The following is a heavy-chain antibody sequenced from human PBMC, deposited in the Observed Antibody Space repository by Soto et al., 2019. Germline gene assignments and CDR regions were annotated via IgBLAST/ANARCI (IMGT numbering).Heavy chain of an antibody. CDR1: GGSLTSSSHY. CDR2: IYYSGNS. J-gene: IGHJ5*01. Sequence: PSETLSLTCTVTGGSLTSSSHYWGWIRQPPGKGLEWIANIYYSGNSYFNPSLKNRVSISMDTSKNEFSLKLNSTTATDTATYYCARRPYPVLSFDSWGLGTLVTVSS. V-gene: IGHV4-39*01. CDR3: ARRPYPVLSFDS. D-gene: IGHD3-10*01.